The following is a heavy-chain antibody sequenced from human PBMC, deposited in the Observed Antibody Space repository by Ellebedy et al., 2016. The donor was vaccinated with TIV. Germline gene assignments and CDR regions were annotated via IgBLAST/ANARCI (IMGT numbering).Heavy chain of an antibody. D-gene: IGHD4-17*01. CDR2: TNQDGSQK. CDR1: GFSFRSYW. J-gene: IGHJ3*02. Sequence: GGSLRLSCAASGFSFRSYWMSWVRQAPGKGLEWVANTNQDGSQKYYVDSVKGRFTISRDNAKNSLYLQMNSLRAEDTSVYYCATDGSYGDYLSPTHAFVIWGQGTMVTVSS. V-gene: IGHV3-7*01. CDR3: ATDGSYGDYLSPTHAFVI.